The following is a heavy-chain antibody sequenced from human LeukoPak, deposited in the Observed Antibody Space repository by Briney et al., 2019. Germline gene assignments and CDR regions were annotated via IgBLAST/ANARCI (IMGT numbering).Heavy chain of an antibody. CDR1: GESFSAYF. Sequence: SETLSLTCAVHGESFSAYFWSWIRQVPGKGLEWIGEIDHRGSSNYNPPLKSRATISVDTSRNHFSLSLTSVTAADTAVYYCAARSSTLAAARCFDDWGQGTVVTVSS. D-gene: IGHD6-6*01. J-gene: IGHJ4*03. V-gene: IGHV4-34*01. CDR2: IDHRGSS. CDR3: AARSSTLAAARCFDD.